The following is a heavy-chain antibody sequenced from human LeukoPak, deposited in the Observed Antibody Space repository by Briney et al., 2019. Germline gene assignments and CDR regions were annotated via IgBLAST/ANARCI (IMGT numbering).Heavy chain of an antibody. CDR1: GGSIRSSSYY. V-gene: IGHV4-39*01. D-gene: IGHD3-22*01. Sequence: RSETLSLPCSVCGGSIRSSSYYWGWIRQPPGKGLEWIGSIYYSGNTYYNPSLKSLVTISVDTSKNQFSLKLSSVTDADTAVYYCARQPYYYESSGDYWGQGTLVTVSS. CDR3: ARQPYYYESSGDY. CDR2: IYYSGNT. J-gene: IGHJ4*02.